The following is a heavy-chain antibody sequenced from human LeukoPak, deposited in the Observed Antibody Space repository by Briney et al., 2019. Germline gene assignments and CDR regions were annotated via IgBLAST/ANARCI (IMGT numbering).Heavy chain of an antibody. Sequence: GGSLRLSCAASGFTFSSYAMSWVRQAPGKGLEWVSAISGSGGSTYYADSVKGRFTISRDNSKNTLYLQMNSLRAEDTAVYYCAEDVRLGELSYFDYWGQGTLVTVSS. CDR2: ISGSGGST. V-gene: IGHV3-23*01. CDR3: AEDVRLGELSYFDY. J-gene: IGHJ4*02. CDR1: GFTFSSYA. D-gene: IGHD3-16*02.